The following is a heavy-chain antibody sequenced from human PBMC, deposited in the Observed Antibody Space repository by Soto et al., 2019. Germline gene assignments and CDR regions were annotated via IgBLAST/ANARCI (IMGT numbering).Heavy chain of an antibody. CDR3: ARDLGYYDSSGYFDY. Sequence: LSLTCTVSGRPVTSGGYYWTWIRQPPGKGLEWVSSISGTGGTTYYADSVKGRFTISRDNSKNSLYLQMNSLRAEDTAVYFCARDLGYYDSSGYFDYWGQGTLVTVSS. D-gene: IGHD3-22*01. CDR2: ISGTGGTT. J-gene: IGHJ4*02. V-gene: IGHV3-11*01. CDR1: GRPVTSGGYY.